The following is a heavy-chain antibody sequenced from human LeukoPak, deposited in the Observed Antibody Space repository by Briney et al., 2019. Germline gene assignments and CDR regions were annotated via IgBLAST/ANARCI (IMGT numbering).Heavy chain of an antibody. D-gene: IGHD5-24*01. J-gene: IGHJ4*02. Sequence: GGSLRLSCAASGFTFSSYAMSWVRQAPGKGLVWVSRINTDGGSTTYADSVKGRFTISRDNAKKTLYLQMSSLRAEDTAVYYCAREATIHNYFDYWGQGTLVTVSS. CDR1: GFTFSSYA. V-gene: IGHV3-74*01. CDR3: AREATIHNYFDY. CDR2: INTDGGST.